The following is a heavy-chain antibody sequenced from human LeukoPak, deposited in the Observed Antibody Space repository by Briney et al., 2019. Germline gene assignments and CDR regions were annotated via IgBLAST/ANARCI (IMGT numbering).Heavy chain of an antibody. CDR2: INGDGSAT. D-gene: IGHD5-18*01. CDR3: ARGSGYSYGSFDY. CDR1: GFTFSSYG. J-gene: IGHJ4*02. Sequence: GGSLRLSCAASGFTFSSYGMSWVRQAPGKGLVWVSHINGDGSATIYADSVKGRFTISRDNAKNTLYLQMNSLRAEDTAVYYCARGSGYSYGSFDYWGLGTLVTVSS. V-gene: IGHV3-74*01.